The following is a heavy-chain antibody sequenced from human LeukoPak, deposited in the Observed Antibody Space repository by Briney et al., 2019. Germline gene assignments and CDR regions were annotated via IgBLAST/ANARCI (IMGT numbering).Heavy chain of an antibody. J-gene: IGHJ5*02. CDR2: IYYSGST. CDR3: ARAYYDILTGRQGAWFDP. V-gene: IGHV4-59*01. Sequence: SETLSLTCTVSGGSISSYYWSWIRQPPGKGLEWIGYIYYSGSTNYNPSLKSRVTISVDTSKNQFPLKLSSVTAADTAVYYCARAYYDILTGRQGAWFDPWGQGTLVTVSS. D-gene: IGHD3-9*01. CDR1: GGSISSYY.